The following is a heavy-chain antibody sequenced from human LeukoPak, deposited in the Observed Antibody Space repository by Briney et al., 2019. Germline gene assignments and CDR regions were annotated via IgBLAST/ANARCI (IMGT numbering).Heavy chain of an antibody. Sequence: SVKVSCKASGGAFTNYAINWVRQAPGQGLEWMGRVIPILGVENYAQKFQGRVTITADTSTSAAYMELSSLRSEDTAVYYCATLRGEWELLGVRYFDYWGQGTLVTVSS. V-gene: IGHV1-69*04. CDR3: ATLRGEWELLGVRYFDY. J-gene: IGHJ4*02. D-gene: IGHD1-26*01. CDR1: GGAFTNYA. CDR2: VIPILGVE.